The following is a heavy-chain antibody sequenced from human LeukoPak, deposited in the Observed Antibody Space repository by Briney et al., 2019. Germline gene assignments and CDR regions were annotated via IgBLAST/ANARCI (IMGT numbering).Heavy chain of an antibody. J-gene: IGHJ5*02. CDR3: ARDFPTRYCSSTSCSRGGDWFDP. D-gene: IGHD2-2*01. Sequence: ASVKVSCKASGYTFTSYDINWVRQATGQGLEWMGWINPNSGGTNYAQKFQGRVTMTRDTSISTAYMELSRLRSDDTAVYYCARDFPTRYCSSTSCSRGGDWFDPWGQGTLVTVSS. V-gene: IGHV1-2*02. CDR1: GYTFTSYD. CDR2: INPNSGGT.